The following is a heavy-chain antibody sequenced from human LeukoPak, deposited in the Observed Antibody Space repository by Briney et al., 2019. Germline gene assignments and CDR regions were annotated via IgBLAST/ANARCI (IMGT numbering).Heavy chain of an antibody. CDR3: AKDLYCSSTSCYMDV. D-gene: IGHD2-2*01. Sequence: GGSLRLSCAASGFTFSSYAMSWVRQAPGKGLEWVSAISGSGGSTYYADSVKGRFTISRDNSNNTPYLQMNSLRAEDTAVYYCAKDLYCSSTSCYMDVWGKGTTVTVSS. CDR1: GFTFSSYA. CDR2: ISGSGGST. J-gene: IGHJ6*03. V-gene: IGHV3-23*01.